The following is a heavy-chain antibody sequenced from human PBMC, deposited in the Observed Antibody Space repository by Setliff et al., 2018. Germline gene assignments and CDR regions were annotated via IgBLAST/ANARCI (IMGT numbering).Heavy chain of an antibody. CDR1: GGSINNYY. J-gene: IGHJ3*02. Sequence: SETLSLTCTVSGGSINNYYWSWIRQHPGKGLEWIGYIYHSGSAYYNPSLKSRVTISVDTSKNQFSLKLSSVTAADRAVYYCARDGGNGYGVDAYAGGGFDIWGQGTMVTVSS. CDR2: IYHSGSA. CDR3: ARDGGNGYGVDAYAGGGFDI. V-gene: IGHV4-59*12. D-gene: IGHD5-18*01.